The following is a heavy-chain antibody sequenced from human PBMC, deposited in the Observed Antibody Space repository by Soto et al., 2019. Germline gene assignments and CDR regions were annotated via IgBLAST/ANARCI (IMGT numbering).Heavy chain of an antibody. CDR2: ISGSGGST. J-gene: IGHJ6*02. CDR1: GFTFSSYA. CDR3: ANHLEDVWSGYNFHYGMDV. V-gene: IGHV3-23*01. D-gene: IGHD3-3*01. Sequence: GGSLRLSCAASGFTFSSYAMSWVRQAPGKGLEWVSAISGSGGSTYYADSVKGHFTISRDNSKNTLNLQLNSLRAEVTAVYYCANHLEDVWSGYNFHYGMDVWGQGTTVTVSS.